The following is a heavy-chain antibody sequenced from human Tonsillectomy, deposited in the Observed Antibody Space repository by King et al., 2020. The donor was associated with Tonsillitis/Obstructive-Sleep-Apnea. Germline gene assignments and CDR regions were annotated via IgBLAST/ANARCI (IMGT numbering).Heavy chain of an antibody. Sequence: VQLVESGGGLVKPGRSLSLSCTTAGFTFGDYGMSWFRQAPGKGVEWVGSIRSKSHGGTTDYAASVRGRFSISRDDSKSIAYLQMNSLKTEDTAVYYCTSTLFEKGDYYYNMDVWGKGTAVTVSS. CDR1: GFTFGDYG. CDR3: TSTLFEKGDYYYNMDV. V-gene: IGHV3-49*05. J-gene: IGHJ6*03. D-gene: IGHD3-3*01. CDR2: IRSKSHGGTT.